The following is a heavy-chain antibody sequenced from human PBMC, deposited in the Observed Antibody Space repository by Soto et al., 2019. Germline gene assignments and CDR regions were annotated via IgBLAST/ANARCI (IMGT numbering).Heavy chain of an antibody. CDR1: GYTFTGYY. V-gene: IGHV1-2*04. D-gene: IGHD7-27*01. Sequence: ASVKVSCKASGYTFTGYYMHWVRQAPGQGLEWMGWINPNSGGQNYAQKFQGWVTMTRDPSISTAYMELSRLRSDDPAVYYCARGKETGDAFDIWGQGTMVTVSS. CDR2: INPNSGGQ. J-gene: IGHJ3*02. CDR3: ARGKETGDAFDI.